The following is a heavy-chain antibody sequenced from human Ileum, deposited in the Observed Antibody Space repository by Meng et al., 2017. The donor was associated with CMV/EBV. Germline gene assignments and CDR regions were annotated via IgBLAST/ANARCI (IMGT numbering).Heavy chain of an antibody. CDR2: ISPNSDRT. CDR3: VKGGWEDY. D-gene: IGHD1-26*01. Sequence: GESLKISCAASGFAFNTYEMTWVRQAPGKGLGWVSFISPNSDRTYYADSVKGRFTISRDNSENTLFLQMNSLRAEDTAIYYCVKGGWEDYWGQGTLVTVSS. J-gene: IGHJ4*02. CDR1: GFAFNTYE. V-gene: IGHV3-23*01.